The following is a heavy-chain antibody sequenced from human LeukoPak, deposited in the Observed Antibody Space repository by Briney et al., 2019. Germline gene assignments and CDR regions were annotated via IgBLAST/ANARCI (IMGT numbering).Heavy chain of an antibody. Sequence: PSETLSLTCTVSGGSISSYYWSWIRQPPGKGLEWIGYIYYSGRPTYTTSLKSRVTISVDTSKSQFSLKLSSVTAADTAVYYCARDNGSSEWAWFDPWGQGTLVTVSS. V-gene: IGHV4-59*13. J-gene: IGHJ5*02. CDR2: IYYSGRP. CDR1: GGSISSYY. D-gene: IGHD6-13*01. CDR3: ARDNGSSEWAWFDP.